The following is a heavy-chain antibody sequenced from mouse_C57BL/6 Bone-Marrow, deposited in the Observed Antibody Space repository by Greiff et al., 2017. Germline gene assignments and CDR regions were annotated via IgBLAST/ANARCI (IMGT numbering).Heavy chain of an antibody. Sequence: QVQLQQSGAELARPGASVKLSCKASGYIFTSYGISWVKQRTGQGLEWIGEIYPRSGNTYYNEKFKGKATLTADKSSITAYMELRSLTSEDSAVYFCARERAYYSNQYAMDYWGQGTSVTVSS. V-gene: IGHV1-81*01. D-gene: IGHD2-5*01. CDR3: ARERAYYSNQYAMDY. J-gene: IGHJ4*01. CDR1: GYIFTSYG. CDR2: IYPRSGNT.